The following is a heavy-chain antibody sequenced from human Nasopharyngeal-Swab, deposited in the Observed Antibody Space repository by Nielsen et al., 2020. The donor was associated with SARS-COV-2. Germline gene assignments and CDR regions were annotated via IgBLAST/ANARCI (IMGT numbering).Heavy chain of an antibody. Sequence: GGSLRLSCAASGFTFSSYWMSWVRQAPGKGLEWVAYIKQDGSEKYYVDSVKGRFTISRDNAKNSLYLQMNSLRAEDTAVYYCARGGQGTYYYDSSGYYGEYYFDYWGQGTLVTVSS. D-gene: IGHD3-22*01. CDR3: ARGGQGTYYYDSSGYYGEYYFDY. CDR2: IKQDGSEK. J-gene: IGHJ4*02. V-gene: IGHV3-7*02. CDR1: GFTFSSYW.